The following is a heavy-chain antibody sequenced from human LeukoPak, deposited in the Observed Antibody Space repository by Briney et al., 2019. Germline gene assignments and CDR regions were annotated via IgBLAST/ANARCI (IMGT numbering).Heavy chain of an antibody. D-gene: IGHD3-3*01. CDR1: GGSISSYY. J-gene: IGHJ4*02. CDR3: ARESYDFWSGYPV. CDR2: IYYSGST. Sequence: SETLSLTCTVSGGSISSYYWSWIRQPPGKGLEWIGYIYYSGSTNYNPSLKSRVTISVDTSKNLFSLKLSSVTAADTAVYYCARESYDFWSGYPVWGQGTLVTVSS. V-gene: IGHV4-59*01.